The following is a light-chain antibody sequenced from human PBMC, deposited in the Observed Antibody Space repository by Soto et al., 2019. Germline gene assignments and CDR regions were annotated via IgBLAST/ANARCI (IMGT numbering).Light chain of an antibody. Sequence: QSALTQPPSASGSPGQSVTISCAGTSSDVGAFNYVSWYQQLPGKAPKLMIYEVTKRPSGVPDRFSGSKSGNTASLTVSGLQAEDDADYYCSSYAGSNNVIFGGGTKLTVL. J-gene: IGLJ2*01. CDR2: EVT. CDR3: SSYAGSNNVI. CDR1: SSDVGAFNY. V-gene: IGLV2-8*01.